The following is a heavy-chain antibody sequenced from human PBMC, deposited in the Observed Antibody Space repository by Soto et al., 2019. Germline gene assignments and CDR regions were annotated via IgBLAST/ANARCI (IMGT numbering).Heavy chain of an antibody. J-gene: IGHJ3*02. CDR2: ITPFNGNT. D-gene: IGHD5-18*01. CDR3: ASSSGRGYSYGLSHDAFDI. CDR1: GYTFTYRY. V-gene: IGHV1-45*02. Sequence: GASVKVSCKASGYTFTYRYLHWVRQAPGQALEWMGWITPFNGNTNYAQKFQDRVTITRDRSMSTAYMEPSSLRSEDTAMYYCASSSGRGYSYGLSHDAFDIWGQGTMVTVSS.